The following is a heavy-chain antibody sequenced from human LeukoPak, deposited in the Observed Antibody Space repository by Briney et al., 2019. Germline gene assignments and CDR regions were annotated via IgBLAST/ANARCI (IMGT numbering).Heavy chain of an antibody. J-gene: IGHJ6*03. CDR1: GYTLTELS. D-gene: IGHD6-13*01. CDR3: AQIAAAGNGNYYYMDV. CDR2: FDPEDGGT. Sequence: ASVKVSCKVSGYTLTELSMHWVRQAPGKGLEWMGGFDPEDGGTIYAQKFQGRVTMTEDTSTDTAYMELSSLRSEDTAVYYCAQIAAAGNGNYYYMDVWGKGTTVTVSS. V-gene: IGHV1-24*01.